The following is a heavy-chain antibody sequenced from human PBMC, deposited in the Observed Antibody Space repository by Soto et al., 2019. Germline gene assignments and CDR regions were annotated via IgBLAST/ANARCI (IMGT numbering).Heavy chain of an antibody. CDR1: GGSFSGYY. J-gene: IGHJ6*02. Sequence: SETLSLTCAVYGGSFSGYYWGWIRQPPGKGLEWIGEINHSGSTNYNPSLKSRVTISVDTSKNQFSLKLSSVTAADTAVYYCARGRGASLKDYYYGMDVWGQGTTVTVSS. CDR2: INHSGST. V-gene: IGHV4-34*01. D-gene: IGHD3-16*02. CDR3: ARGRGASLKDYYYGMDV.